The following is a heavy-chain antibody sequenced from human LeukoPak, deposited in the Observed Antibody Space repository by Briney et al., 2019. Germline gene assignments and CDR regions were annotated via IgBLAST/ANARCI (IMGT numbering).Heavy chain of an antibody. V-gene: IGHV1-24*01. J-gene: IGHJ5*02. CDR1: GYTLTELS. Sequence: ASVKVSCKLSGYTLTELSMHWVRQAPGKGLEWMGGFDPEDGETIYAQKFQGRVTMAEDTSTDTAYMELSSLRSEDTAVYYCATDRGITGTTSLRGNWFDPWGQGTLVTVSS. D-gene: IGHD1-7*01. CDR2: FDPEDGET. CDR3: ATDRGITGTTSLRGNWFDP.